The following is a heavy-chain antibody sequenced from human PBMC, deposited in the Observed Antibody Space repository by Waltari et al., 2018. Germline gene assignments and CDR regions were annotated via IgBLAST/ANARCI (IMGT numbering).Heavy chain of an antibody. Sequence: EVQLLESGGGLVQPGGSLRLSCAASGFTFSSYAMSWVRQAPGKGLEWISVISGSGGSTYYADSVKGRFTISRDNSKNTLYLQMNSLRAEDTAVYYCARDRGGYPGMDVWGQGTTVTVSS. V-gene: IGHV3-23*01. CDR1: GFTFSSYA. CDR2: ISGSGGST. J-gene: IGHJ6*02. D-gene: IGHD5-12*01. CDR3: ARDRGGYPGMDV.